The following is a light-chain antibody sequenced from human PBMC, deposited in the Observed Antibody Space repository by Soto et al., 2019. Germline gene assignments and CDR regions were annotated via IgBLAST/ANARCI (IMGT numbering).Light chain of an antibody. V-gene: IGLV2-8*01. CDR3: TSYAGSNIPVV. J-gene: IGLJ2*01. Sequence: QSALTQPPSASGSPGQSVTISCTGTSSDVGGYNFVSWYQQHPGKAPKLMIYEVSKRPSGVPDRLSGSKSGNTASLTVSGLQADDEADYYCTSYAGSNIPVVFGGGTKLTVL. CDR2: EVS. CDR1: SSDVGGYNF.